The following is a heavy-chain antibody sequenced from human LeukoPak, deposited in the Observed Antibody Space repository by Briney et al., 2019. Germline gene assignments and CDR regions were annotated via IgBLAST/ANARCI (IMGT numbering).Heavy chain of an antibody. J-gene: IGHJ4*02. Sequence: GGSLRLSCAASGFPFSPYWMHWVRQAPGKGLVWVSRINNDGSSTMYADSVKGRFTISRDNARNTLYLQMNSLRDDDTAVYYCARAGYNSGWTPFDYWGQGTLVTVSS. D-gene: IGHD6-19*01. CDR2: INNDGSST. CDR1: GFPFSPYW. CDR3: ARAGYNSGWTPFDY. V-gene: IGHV3-74*03.